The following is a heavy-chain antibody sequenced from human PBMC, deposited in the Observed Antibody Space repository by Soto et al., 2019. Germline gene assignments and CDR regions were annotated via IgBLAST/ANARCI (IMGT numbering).Heavy chain of an antibody. CDR2: FYYSGTT. CDR3: VRRPRGGDDCFDV. D-gene: IGHD2-21*01. Sequence: QVQLQESGPGLVKPLETLSLTCAVSGGSISNYYWSWIRQTPGKRLEWIGYFYYSGTTTYNPALKSRVTRSEDPCKNKRSLEPTSVTAPETAVYYWVRRPRGGDDCFDVWCQGTMVIGSS. V-gene: IGHV4-59*08. CDR1: GGSISNYY. J-gene: IGHJ3*01.